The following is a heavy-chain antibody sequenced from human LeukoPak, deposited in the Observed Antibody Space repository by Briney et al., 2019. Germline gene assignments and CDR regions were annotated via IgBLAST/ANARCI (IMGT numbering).Heavy chain of an antibody. Sequence: GASVKVSCKASGYTFTSFGISWVRQAPGQGLEWMGWISAYNGNRNYVQKLQGRVTMTTDTSTSTAYMELRSLRSEDTAVYYCARVPSYYSGSYWGAGYYYYYMDVWGKGTTVTISS. D-gene: IGHD1-26*01. CDR3: ARVPSYYSGSYWGAGYYYYYMDV. CDR1: GYTFTSFG. J-gene: IGHJ6*03. CDR2: ISAYNGNR. V-gene: IGHV1-18*01.